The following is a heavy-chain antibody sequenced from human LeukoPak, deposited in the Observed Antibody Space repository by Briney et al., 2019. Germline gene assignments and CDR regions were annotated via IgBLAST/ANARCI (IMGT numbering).Heavy chain of an antibody. D-gene: IGHD6-13*01. CDR1: GYTFTSYG. Sequence: ASVKVSCKASGYTFTSYGISWVRQAPGQGLEWMGWISAYNGNTNYAQKLQGRVTMTTDTSTSTVYMELSSLRSEDTAVYYCARDKAAAATGAFDMWGQGTMVTVSS. V-gene: IGHV1-18*01. J-gene: IGHJ3*02. CDR3: ARDKAAAATGAFDM. CDR2: ISAYNGNT.